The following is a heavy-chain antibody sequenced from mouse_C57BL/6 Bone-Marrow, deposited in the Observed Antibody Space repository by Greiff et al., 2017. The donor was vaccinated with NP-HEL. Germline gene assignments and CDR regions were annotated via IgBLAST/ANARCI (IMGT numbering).Heavy chain of an antibody. CDR1: GYSFTDYN. CDR2: INPNYGTT. Sequence: QLQESGPELVKPGASVKISCKASGYSFTDYNMNWVKQSNGKSLEWIGVINPNYGTTSYNQKFKGKATLTVDQSSSTAYMQLNSLTSEDSAVYYCARRGLRRPPCAMDYWGQGTSVTVSS. CDR3: ARRGLRRPPCAMDY. D-gene: IGHD2-4*01. J-gene: IGHJ4*01. V-gene: IGHV1-39*01.